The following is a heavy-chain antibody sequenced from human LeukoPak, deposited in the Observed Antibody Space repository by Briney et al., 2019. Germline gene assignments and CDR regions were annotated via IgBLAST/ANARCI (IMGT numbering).Heavy chain of an antibody. J-gene: IGHJ3*02. Sequence: PGGSLRLSCAASGFTFSSYSMNWVRQAPGKGLEWVSSISGSSSYIYYADSVKGRFTISRDNAKNSLYLQMNSLRAEDTAVYYCARVIAAAAHHDAFDIWGQGTMVTVSS. CDR1: GFTFSSYS. V-gene: IGHV3-21*01. D-gene: IGHD6-13*01. CDR3: ARVIAAAAHHDAFDI. CDR2: ISGSSSYI.